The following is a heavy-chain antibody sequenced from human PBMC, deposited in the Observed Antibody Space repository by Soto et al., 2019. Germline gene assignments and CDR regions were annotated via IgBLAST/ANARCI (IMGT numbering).Heavy chain of an antibody. CDR1: GGSISSGGYY. D-gene: IGHD4-17*01. CDR2: IYYSGST. Sequence: QVQLQESGPGLVKPSQTLSLTCTVSGGSISSGGYYWNWIRQHPGKGLEWIGYIYYSGSTYYNPSLKSRVTISVDTSKNQFSLKLTSVTAADTAVYYCARAAVASTVTASLSFGMDVWGQGTTVTVSS. CDR3: ARAAVASTVTASLSFGMDV. J-gene: IGHJ6*02. V-gene: IGHV4-31*03.